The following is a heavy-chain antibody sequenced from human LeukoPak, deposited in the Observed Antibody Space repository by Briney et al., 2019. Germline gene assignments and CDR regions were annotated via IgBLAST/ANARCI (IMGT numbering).Heavy chain of an antibody. CDR2: IWYDGSNK. V-gene: IGHV3-33*06. CDR1: GFTFSSYG. D-gene: IGHD2-2*01. J-gene: IGHJ4*02. CDR3: AKIAGREDIVVVPAALRYFDY. Sequence: PGGSLRLSCAASGFTFSSYGMHWVRQAPGKGLEWVAVIWYDGSNKYYADSVKGRFTISRDNSKNTLYLQMNSLRAEDTAVYYCAKIAGREDIVVVPAALRYFDYWGQGTLVTVSS.